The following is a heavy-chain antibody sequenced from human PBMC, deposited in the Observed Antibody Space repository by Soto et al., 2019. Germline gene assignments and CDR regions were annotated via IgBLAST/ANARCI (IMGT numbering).Heavy chain of an antibody. D-gene: IGHD6-19*01. V-gene: IGHV1-69*08. Sequence: QVQLVQSGAEVKKPGSSVKVSCKASGGTFSSYTISWVRQAPGQGLEWMGRIIPILGIANYAQKFQGRVTITADKSTSTAYMERSSLRSEDTAVYYCARDRGAVAGTSGGYFPLGYWGQGTLVTVSS. CDR2: IIPILGIA. CDR3: ARDRGAVAGTSGGYFPLGY. CDR1: GGTFSSYT. J-gene: IGHJ4*02.